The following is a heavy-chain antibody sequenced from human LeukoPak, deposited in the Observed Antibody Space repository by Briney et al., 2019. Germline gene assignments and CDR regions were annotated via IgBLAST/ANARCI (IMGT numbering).Heavy chain of an antibody. J-gene: IGHJ4*02. Sequence: GGSLRLSCAASGFTFSSYAMSWVRQASGKGLEWVSAISGSGGSTYYADSVKGRFTISRDNSKNTLYLQMNSLRAEDTAVYYCAKDLSLFFFTNFDYWGQGTLVTVSS. CDR2: ISGSGGST. CDR3: AKDLSLFFFTNFDY. D-gene: IGHD1-1*01. V-gene: IGHV3-23*01. CDR1: GFTFSSYA.